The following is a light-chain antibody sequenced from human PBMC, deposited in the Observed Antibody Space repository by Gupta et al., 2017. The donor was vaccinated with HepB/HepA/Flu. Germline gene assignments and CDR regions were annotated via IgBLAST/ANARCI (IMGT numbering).Light chain of an antibody. CDR1: SSDVGGYNY. V-gene: IGLV2-11*01. J-gene: IGLJ2*01. CDR3: CSYAGSDVV. Sequence: QSALTQPRSVSGSPGQSVTISCTGTSSDVGGYNYVSWYQQHPGKAPILMIYDVSKRPAGVPVRFSGSKSGNTASLTSSGLQAEDEDDYYCCSYAGSDVVFGGGTKLTVL. CDR2: DVS.